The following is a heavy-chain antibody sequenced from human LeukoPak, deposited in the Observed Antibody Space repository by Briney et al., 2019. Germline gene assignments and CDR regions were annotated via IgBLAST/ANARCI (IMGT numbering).Heavy chain of an antibody. J-gene: IGHJ4*02. V-gene: IGHV4-38-2*02. CDR3: ARDLSFDWFPYYFDY. CDR2: IYHSGST. D-gene: IGHD3-9*01. Sequence: SETLSLTCTVSGYSISSGYYWGWIRPPPGKGLEWIGSIYHSGSTYYNPSLKSRVTISVDTSKNQFSLKLSSVTAADTAVYYCARDLSFDWFPYYFDYWGQGILVTVSS. CDR1: GYSISSGYY.